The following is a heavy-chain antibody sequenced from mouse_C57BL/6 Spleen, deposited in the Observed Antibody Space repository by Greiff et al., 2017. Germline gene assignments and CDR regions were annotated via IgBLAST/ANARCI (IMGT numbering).Heavy chain of an antibody. CDR2: IYPGDGDT. D-gene: IGHD2-5*01. CDR3: ARSNGNSKGGYFDV. CDR1: GYAFSSYW. J-gene: IGHJ1*03. Sequence: VQLQQSGAELVKPGASVKISCKASGYAFSSYWMNWVKQRPGKGLEWIGQIYPGDGDTNYNGKFKGKATLTADKSSRTAYMQHSSLTSEDSAVYFCARSNGNSKGGYFDVWGTGTTVTVSS. V-gene: IGHV1-80*01.